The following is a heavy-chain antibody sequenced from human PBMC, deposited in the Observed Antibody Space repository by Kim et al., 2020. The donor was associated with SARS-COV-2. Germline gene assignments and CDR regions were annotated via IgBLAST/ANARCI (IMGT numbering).Heavy chain of an antibody. V-gene: IGHV3-53*04. CDR3: ARDVYQLLGDYYYYYGMDV. J-gene: IGHJ6*02. CDR1: GFTVSSNY. D-gene: IGHD2-2*01. Sequence: GGSLRLSCAASGFTVSSNYMSWVRQAPGKGLEWVSVIYSGGSTYYADSVKGRFTISRHNSKNTLYLQMNSLRAEDTAVYYCARDVYQLLGDYYYYYGMDVWGQGTTVTVSS. CDR2: IYSGGST.